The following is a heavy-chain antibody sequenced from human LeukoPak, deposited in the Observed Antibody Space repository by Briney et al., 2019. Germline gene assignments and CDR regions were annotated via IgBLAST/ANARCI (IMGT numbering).Heavy chain of an antibody. Sequence: GGSLRLSCAASGFTFSSYAMHWVRQAPGKGLEWVAVISYDGSNKYYADSVKGRFTISRDNSKNTLYLQMNSLRAEDTAVYYCAIGEMVTTTGPFDYWGQGTLVTVSS. CDR1: GFTFSSYA. D-gene: IGHD5-24*01. CDR2: ISYDGSNK. CDR3: AIGEMVTTTGPFDY. J-gene: IGHJ4*02. V-gene: IGHV3-30*04.